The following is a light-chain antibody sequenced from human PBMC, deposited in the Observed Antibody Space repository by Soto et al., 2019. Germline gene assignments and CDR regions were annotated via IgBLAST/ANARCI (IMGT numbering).Light chain of an antibody. Sequence: DIQMTQSPSTVSASVGDRITITCRASESISTWLAWYQQKPWQAPKLLLYDASISNSGVPSRFSGSGSGTDFTLTVSNLQPDDSATYYCQQYHSLWAFGQGTKVEI. CDR3: QQYHSLWA. V-gene: IGKV1-5*01. CDR2: DAS. CDR1: ESISTW. J-gene: IGKJ1*01.